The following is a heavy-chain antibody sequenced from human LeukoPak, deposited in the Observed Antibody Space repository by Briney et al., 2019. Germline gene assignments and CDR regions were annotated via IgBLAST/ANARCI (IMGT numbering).Heavy chain of an antibody. CDR2: ISWNSGSI. J-gene: IGHJ4*02. V-gene: IGHV3-9*01. CDR3: AKDVISLDY. D-gene: IGHD2/OR15-2a*01. Sequence: GGSLRLSCAASGFTFDDYAMHWVRQAPGKGLEWVSGISWNSGSIGYADSVKGRFTISRDNAKNSLYLQMNSLRAEDTAVYYCAKDVISLDYWGQGTLVTVSS. CDR1: GFTFDDYA.